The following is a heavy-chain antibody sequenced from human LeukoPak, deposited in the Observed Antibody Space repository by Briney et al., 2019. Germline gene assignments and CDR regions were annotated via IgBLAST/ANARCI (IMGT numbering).Heavy chain of an antibody. V-gene: IGHV1-18*01. CDR3: ARDGDIVATPSAFDI. J-gene: IGHJ3*02. CDR1: GYTFTSYG. D-gene: IGHD5-12*01. CDR2: ISAYNGNT. Sequence: GASVKVSCKASGYTFTSYGISWVRQAPGQGLEGMGWISAYNGNTNYAQKLQGRVTMTTDTSTSTAYMELRSLRSDDTAVYYCARDGDIVATPSAFDIWGQGTMVTVSS.